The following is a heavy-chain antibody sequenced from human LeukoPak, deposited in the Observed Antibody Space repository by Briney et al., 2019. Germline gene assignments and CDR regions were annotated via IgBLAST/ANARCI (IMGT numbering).Heavy chain of an antibody. CDR1: GFTFSSYW. CDR3: ARVGYYGDGFDY. V-gene: IGHV3-7*03. CDR2: IKQDGSVK. J-gene: IGHJ4*02. Sequence: GGSLRLSCAASGFTFSSYWMHWVRQAPGTGLEWVANIKQDGSVKYYVDSVKGRFTVSRDNAKNSLYVQINSLRVEDTAVYYCARVGYYGDGFDYWGQGILVTVSS. D-gene: IGHD3-22*01.